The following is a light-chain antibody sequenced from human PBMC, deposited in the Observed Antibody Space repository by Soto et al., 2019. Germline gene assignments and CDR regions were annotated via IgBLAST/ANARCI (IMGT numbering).Light chain of an antibody. Sequence: DIVLTHSPGTLSLSPGERATLSCRASQSVSSSYLAWYQQKPGQAPRLLIYGASSRATGIPDRFSGSGSGTDFTLTIGRLEPEGFAVYYCQQYGSSSVFTFGAGTKVDIK. CDR1: QSVSSSY. V-gene: IGKV3-20*01. CDR2: GAS. CDR3: QQYGSSSVFT. J-gene: IGKJ3*01.